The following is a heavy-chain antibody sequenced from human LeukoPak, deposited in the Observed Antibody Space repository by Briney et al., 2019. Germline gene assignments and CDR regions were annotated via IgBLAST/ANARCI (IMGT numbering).Heavy chain of an antibody. D-gene: IGHD2-21*02. CDR2: IYYSGST. CDR1: GGSISSSSYY. V-gene: IGHV4-39*01. J-gene: IGHJ4*02. CDR3: ARHRDSAIYY. Sequence: PSETLSLTCTVSGGSISSSSYYWGWIRQPPGKGLEWIGSIYYSGSTYYNPSLKSRVTISVDTSKNQFSLKLSSVTAADTAVYYCARHRDSAIYYWGQGTLVTVSS.